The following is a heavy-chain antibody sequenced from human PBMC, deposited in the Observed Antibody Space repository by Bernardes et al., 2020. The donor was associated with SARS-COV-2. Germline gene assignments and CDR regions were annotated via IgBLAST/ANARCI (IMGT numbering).Heavy chain of an antibody. CDR1: GGSISSTSYY. D-gene: IGHD5-12*01. J-gene: IGHJ6*02. Sequence: SETLSLTCTVSGGSISSTSYYWGWIRQPPGKGLEWIGNIYYSGSTYYNPSLESRVTISIDTSKNQFSLRLRSVTAADTAVYYCASQPGWLRFRRGMDVWGQGTTVTVSS. V-gene: IGHV4-39*01. CDR3: ASQPGWLRFRRGMDV. CDR2: IYYSGST.